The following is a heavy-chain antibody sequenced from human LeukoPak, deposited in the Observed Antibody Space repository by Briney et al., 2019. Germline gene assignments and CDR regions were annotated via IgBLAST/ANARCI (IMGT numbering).Heavy chain of an antibody. D-gene: IGHD4/OR15-4a*01. J-gene: IGHJ6*02. CDR2: INVYNGNT. Sequence: ASVKVSCKASGYPFTRSGIGWVRQAPGQGLEWMGWINVYNGNTNYAQKFQGRVTVTTDTSTTTAYMELTSLRSDDTAVYYCARDWDYRGMDVWGQGTTVTVSS. CDR3: ARDWDYRGMDV. V-gene: IGHV1-18*01. CDR1: GYPFTRSG.